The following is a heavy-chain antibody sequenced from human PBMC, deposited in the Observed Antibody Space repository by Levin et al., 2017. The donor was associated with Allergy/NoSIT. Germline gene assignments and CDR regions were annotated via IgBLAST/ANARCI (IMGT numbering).Heavy chain of an antibody. D-gene: IGHD6-13*01. J-gene: IGHJ4*02. CDR1: GFTFSSYA. Sequence: GGSLRLSCAASGFTFSSYAMSWVRQAPGKGLEWVSLISGSGGSTYYADSVKGRFTISRDNSKNTLYVHMNSLRAEDTAVYYCAKTYSTSWYNDYWGQGTLVTVS. V-gene: IGHV3-23*01. CDR2: ISGSGGST. CDR3: AKTYSTSWYNDY.